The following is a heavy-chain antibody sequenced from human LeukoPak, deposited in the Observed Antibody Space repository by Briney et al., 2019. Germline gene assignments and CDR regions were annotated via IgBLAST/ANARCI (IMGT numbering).Heavy chain of an antibody. Sequence: ASVKVSCKASGYTFTSYDINWVRQATGQGLEWMGWMNPNSGNTGYAQKFRGRVTMTRNTSISTAYMEPSSLRSEDTAVYYCARGWRRFGELLFYYYGMDVWGQGTTVTVSS. D-gene: IGHD3-10*01. V-gene: IGHV1-8*01. CDR1: GYTFTSYD. CDR2: MNPNSGNT. J-gene: IGHJ6*02. CDR3: ARGWRRFGELLFYYYGMDV.